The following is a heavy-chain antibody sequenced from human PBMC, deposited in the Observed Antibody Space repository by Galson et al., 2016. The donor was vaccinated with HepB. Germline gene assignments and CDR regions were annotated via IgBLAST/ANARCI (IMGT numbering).Heavy chain of an antibody. D-gene: IGHD2-15*01. V-gene: IGHV3-30*18. CDR2: ISFDGSER. CDR3: AKDLVELVYYYNVAV. J-gene: IGHJ6*03. Sequence: SLRLSYAATGFTFSSFAMHWVRQAPGKGLEWVAVISFDGSERYYADSVKGRFTISRDNSKSTLYLHMNSLRAEDTAVYYYAKDLVELVYYYNVAVWGQGTPVTVSS. CDR1: GFTFSSFA.